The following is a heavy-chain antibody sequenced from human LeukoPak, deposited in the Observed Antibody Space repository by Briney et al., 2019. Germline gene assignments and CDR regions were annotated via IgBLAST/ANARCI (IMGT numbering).Heavy chain of an antibody. CDR2: ISYDGSNK. CDR1: ALTFSSYG. J-gene: IGHJ4*02. Sequence: RGGSLSLSCAASALTFSSYGMHWVRHAPGKGLEWVAFISYDGSNKYYADSVKGRFTNSRDNSKNTLYLQMNSLRAEDTAVYYCAKAASGSYYFDYWGQGTLVTVSS. CDR3: AKAASGSYYFDY. D-gene: IGHD1-26*01. V-gene: IGHV3-30*18.